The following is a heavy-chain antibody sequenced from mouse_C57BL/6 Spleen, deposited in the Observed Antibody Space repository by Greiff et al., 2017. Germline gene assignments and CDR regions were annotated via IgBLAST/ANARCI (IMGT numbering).Heavy chain of an antibody. CDR1: GYAFSSSW. V-gene: IGHV1-82*01. D-gene: IGHD1-1*01. Sequence: VMLVESGPELVKPGASVKISCKASGYAFSSSWMNWVKQRPGQGLEWIGRIYPGDGDTNYTGKFKGKATLTADTSSSTAYMQLSSLTSEDSEVDICERGNYYGRRRAMDYWGQGTSVTVSS. CDR2: IYPGDGDT. CDR3: ERGNYYGRRRAMDY. J-gene: IGHJ4*01.